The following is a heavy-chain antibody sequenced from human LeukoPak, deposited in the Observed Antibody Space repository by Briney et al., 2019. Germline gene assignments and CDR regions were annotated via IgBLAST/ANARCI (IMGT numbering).Heavy chain of an antibody. CDR2: INHSGST. Sequence: SETLSLTCAVYGGSFSGYYWSWIRQPPGKGLEWIGEINHSGSTNYNPSLKSRVTISVDTSKNQFSLKLSSVTAADTAVYYCARGDLDHYYFDYWGQGTLVTVSS. CDR1: GGSFSGYY. CDR3: ARGDLDHYYFDY. J-gene: IGHJ4*02. V-gene: IGHV4-34*01.